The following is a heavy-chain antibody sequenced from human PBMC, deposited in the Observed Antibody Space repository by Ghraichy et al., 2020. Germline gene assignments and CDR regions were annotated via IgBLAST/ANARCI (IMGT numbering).Heavy chain of an antibody. J-gene: IGHJ6*02. CDR1: YYSISSGYY. Sequence: SETLSLTCAVPYYSISSGYYWGWIRQPPGKGLEWIGSIYHIGSTYYNPSLKSRVTISVDTSKNQFSLKLTSVTAADTAVYYCAREWSTRGSTYYYYYGMDVWGQGTTVTVSS. V-gene: IGHV4-38-2*02. D-gene: IGHD1-26*01. CDR3: AREWSTRGSTYYYYYGMDV. CDR2: IYHIGST.